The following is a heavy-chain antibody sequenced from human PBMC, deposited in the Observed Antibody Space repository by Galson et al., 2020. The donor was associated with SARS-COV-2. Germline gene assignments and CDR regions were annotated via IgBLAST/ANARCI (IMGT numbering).Heavy chain of an antibody. CDR1: GDSVSSNSAA. J-gene: IGHJ6*03. Sequence: SQTLSLTCAISGDSVSSNSAAWNWIRQSPSRGLEWLGRTYYRSKWYNDYAVSVKSRITINPDTSKNQFSLQLNSVTPEDTAVYYCARSSITGTTFYMDDYYMDVWGKGTTVTVSS. D-gene: IGHD1-20*01. V-gene: IGHV6-1*01. CDR2: TYYRSKWYN. CDR3: ARSSITGTTFYMDDYYMDV.